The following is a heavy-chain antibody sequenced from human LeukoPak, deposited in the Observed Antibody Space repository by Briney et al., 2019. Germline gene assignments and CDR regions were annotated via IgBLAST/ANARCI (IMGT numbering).Heavy chain of an antibody. V-gene: IGHV4-59*05. J-gene: IGHJ4*02. D-gene: IGHD5-18*01. CDR1: GGSISSYY. CDR2: IYYSGST. CDR3: ARLYGYSYGYGTIDY. Sequence: TSETLSLTCTVSGGSISSYYWSWIRQPPGKGLEWIGSIYYSGSTYYNPSLKSRVTISVDTSKNQFSLKLSSVTAADTAVYYCARLYGYSYGYGTIDYWGQGTLVTVSS.